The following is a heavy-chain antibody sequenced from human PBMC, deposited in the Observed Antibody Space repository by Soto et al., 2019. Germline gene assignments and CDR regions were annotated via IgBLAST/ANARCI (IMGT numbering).Heavy chain of an antibody. J-gene: IGHJ6*02. CDR3: ACIFSGGYSYGFDYYGMDV. CDR2: IFYSGST. D-gene: IGHD5-18*01. V-gene: IGHV4-39*01. CDR1: GSSISSSSYY. Sequence: SETLSLTCTVSGSSISSSSYYWGWIRQPPGKGLEWIGSIFYSGSTYYNPSLKSRVTISVDTSKNQFSLKLSSVTAADTAVYYCACIFSGGYSYGFDYYGMDVWGQGNTVT.